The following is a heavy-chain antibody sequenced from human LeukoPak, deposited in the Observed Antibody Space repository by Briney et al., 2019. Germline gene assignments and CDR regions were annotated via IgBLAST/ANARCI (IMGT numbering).Heavy chain of an antibody. CDR1: DGSISPYY. CDR3: AREYYYDSSGYIYYMDV. J-gene: IGHJ6*03. D-gene: IGHD3-22*01. Sequence: TSETLSLTCTVSDGSISPYYWSWIRQSPGKGLEWIGYISYNEITDYNPSLKGRVTMSVDTSKNQFSLKLSSVTAADTAVYYCAREYYYDSSGYIYYMDVWGKGTSVTISS. CDR2: ISYNEIT. V-gene: IGHV4-59*01.